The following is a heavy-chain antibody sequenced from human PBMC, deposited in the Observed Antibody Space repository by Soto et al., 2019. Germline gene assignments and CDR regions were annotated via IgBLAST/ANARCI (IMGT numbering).Heavy chain of an antibody. CDR1: GYTFSNYG. Sequence: QVQLVQSGAEVKKPGASVTVSCKTSGYTFSNYGINWVRQAPGQGLEWMGWISGYNGNTNSAQTVQGRVTMTTDTSTGTVDMELRSLKTDDTAIYYCSRFIMVGGWFDPNYYHGMDVWGQGTTVTVSS. CDR3: SRFIMVGGWFDPNYYHGMDV. D-gene: IGHD6-19*01. J-gene: IGHJ6*02. V-gene: IGHV1-18*01. CDR2: ISGYNGNT.